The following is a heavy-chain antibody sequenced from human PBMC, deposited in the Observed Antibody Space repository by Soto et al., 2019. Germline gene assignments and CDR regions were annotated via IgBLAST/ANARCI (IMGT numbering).Heavy chain of an antibody. Sequence: GSLRLSCAASGFTFSSYSMNWVRQAPGKGLEWVSYISSSSSTIYYADSVKGRFTISRDNAKNSLYLQMNSLRDEDTAVYYCAREGRSRYYYDSSGYYPALDYWGQGTLVTVSS. V-gene: IGHV3-48*02. J-gene: IGHJ4*02. D-gene: IGHD3-22*01. CDR1: GFTFSSYS. CDR3: AREGRSRYYYDSSGYYPALDY. CDR2: ISSSSSTI.